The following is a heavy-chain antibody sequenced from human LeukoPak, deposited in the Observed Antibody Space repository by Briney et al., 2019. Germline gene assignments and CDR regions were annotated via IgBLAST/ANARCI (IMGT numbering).Heavy chain of an antibody. J-gene: IGHJ4*02. CDR2: ISGSGFTI. D-gene: IGHD1-7*01. CDR1: GFTLSNYS. Sequence: PGGSLRLSCAVSGFTLSNYSMNWVRQAPGKGLEWISYISGSGFTIHYADSVKGRFTISRDNAKNSLYLQMNSLRAEDTAVYYCARDINWNYYFDYWGQGTLVTVSS. V-gene: IGHV3-48*01. CDR3: ARDINWNYYFDY.